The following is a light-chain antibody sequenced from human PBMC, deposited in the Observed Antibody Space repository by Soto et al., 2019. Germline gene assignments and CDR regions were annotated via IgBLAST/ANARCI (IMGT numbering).Light chain of an antibody. CDR2: GAS. V-gene: IGKV3-15*01. J-gene: IGKJ4*01. Sequence: EIVMTQSPATLSVSPGDRATLSCRASQSVGSNLAWYQQKPGQAPRLLIYGASTRATGIPARFSGSGSGAEFTLTTSSLQSEDFGVYYCQQYNNWPPLTFGGGTKVAIK. CDR3: QQYNNWPPLT. CDR1: QSVGSN.